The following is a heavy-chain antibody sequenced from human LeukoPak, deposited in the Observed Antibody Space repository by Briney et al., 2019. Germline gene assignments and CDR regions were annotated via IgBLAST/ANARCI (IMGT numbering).Heavy chain of an antibody. Sequence: GGSLRLSCAASGFTFTTYSMNWVRQAPGKGLEWVSSMSSSSSYVYYADSMKGRFTISRDNAKNSVYLQMNSLRAEDTAVYYCARDSYGGYSYDYWGQGTLVTVSS. D-gene: IGHD5-12*01. J-gene: IGHJ4*02. V-gene: IGHV3-21*01. CDR1: GFTFTTYS. CDR2: MSSSSSYV. CDR3: ARDSYGGYSYDY.